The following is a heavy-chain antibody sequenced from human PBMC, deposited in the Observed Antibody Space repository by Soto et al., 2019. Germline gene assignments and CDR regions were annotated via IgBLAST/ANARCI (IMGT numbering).Heavy chain of an antibody. CDR3: ARSFDSSSTYGMDV. CDR1: GYTFTTYW. J-gene: IGHJ6*02. Sequence: GESLKISCNGSGYTFTTYWINWLRQMTGKGLEWMGMIDPSDSYTKYSPSFQGHVIMSADKSISTAYLHWSSLKASDTAIYYCARSFDSSSTYGMDVWGQGTTVTVSS. D-gene: IGHD6-13*01. CDR2: IDPSDSYT. V-gene: IGHV5-10-1*01.